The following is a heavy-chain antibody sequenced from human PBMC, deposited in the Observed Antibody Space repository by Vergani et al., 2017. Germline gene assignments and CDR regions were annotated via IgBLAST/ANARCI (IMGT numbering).Heavy chain of an antibody. CDR1: GFTFSTYA. D-gene: IGHD3-22*01. Sequence: EVQLLESGGGLVQPGGSLRLSCAASGFTFSTYARTWVRQAPGKGLEWVSTISSDGGSTYYADSGKGRFTISRNNSKNSLSLQMNSLTAEDTAIYYCAEPQGTSAYYYGGFDDWGQGILVTVSS. CDR3: AEPQGTSAYYYGGFDD. J-gene: IGHJ4*02. CDR2: ISSDGGST. V-gene: IGHV3-23*01.